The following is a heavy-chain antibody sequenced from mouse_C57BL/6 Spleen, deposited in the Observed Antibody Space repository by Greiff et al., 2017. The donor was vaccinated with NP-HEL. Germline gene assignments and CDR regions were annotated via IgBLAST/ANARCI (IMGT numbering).Heavy chain of an antibody. J-gene: IGHJ3*01. CDR1: GYTFTSYW. V-gene: IGHV1-7*01. Sequence: QVQLKESGAELAKPGASVKLSCKASGYTFTSYWMHWVKQRPGQGLEWIGYINPSSGYTKYNQKFKDKATLTADKSSSTAYMQLSSLTYEDSAVYYCARGAYYSNYGFAYWGQGTLVTVSA. CDR3: ARGAYYSNYGFAY. D-gene: IGHD2-5*01. CDR2: INPSSGYT.